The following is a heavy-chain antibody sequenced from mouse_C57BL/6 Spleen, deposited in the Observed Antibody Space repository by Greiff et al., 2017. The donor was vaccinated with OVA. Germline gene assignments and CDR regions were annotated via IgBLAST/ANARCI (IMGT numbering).Heavy chain of an antibody. CDR2: INPNNGGT. CDR1: GYTFTDYY. Sequence: EVQLQQSGPELVKPGASVKISCKASGYTFTDYYMNWVKQSHGKSLEWIGDINPNNGGTSYNQKFKGKATLTVDKSSSTAYMELRSLTSEDSAVYYCARSGAPGDYWGQGTTLTVSS. J-gene: IGHJ2*01. CDR3: ARSGAPGDY. V-gene: IGHV1-26*01. D-gene: IGHD3-1*01.